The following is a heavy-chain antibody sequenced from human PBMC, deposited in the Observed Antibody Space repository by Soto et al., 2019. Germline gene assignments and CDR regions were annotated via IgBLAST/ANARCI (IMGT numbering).Heavy chain of an antibody. CDR1: GGSISSGDYY. V-gene: IGHV4-30-4*01. J-gene: IGHJ3*02. D-gene: IGHD3-3*01. CDR2: IYYSGST. CDR3: ARGGGKYYDFWSGYHHDAFDI. Sequence: SETLSLTCTVSGGSISSGDYYWSWIRQPPGKGLEWIGYIYYSGSTYYNPSLKSRVTISVDTSKNQFSLKLSSVTAADTAVYYCARGGGKYYDFWSGYHHDAFDIWGQGTMVTVSS.